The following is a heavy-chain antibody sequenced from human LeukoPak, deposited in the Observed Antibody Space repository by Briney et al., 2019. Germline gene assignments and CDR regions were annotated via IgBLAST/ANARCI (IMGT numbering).Heavy chain of an antibody. CDR2: IYYSGST. CDR1: GGSISSGGYY. J-gene: IGHJ4*02. D-gene: IGHD3-22*01. CDR3: ASAPYYDSSGYYVEFDY. Sequence: PSETLSLTCTISGGSISSGGYYWSWIRQHPGKGLEWIGYIYYSGSTYYNPSLKSRVTISVDTSKNQFSLKLSSVTAADTAVYYCASAPYYDSSGYYVEFDYWGQGTLVTVSS. V-gene: IGHV4-31*03.